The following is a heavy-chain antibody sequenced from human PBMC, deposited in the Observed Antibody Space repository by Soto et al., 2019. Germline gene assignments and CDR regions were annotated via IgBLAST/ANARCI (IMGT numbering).Heavy chain of an antibody. Sequence: ASVKVSCKASGGTFSSYTISWVRQAPGQGLEWMGRIIPILGIANYAQKFQGRVTITADKSTSTAYMELSSLRSEDTAVYYCAAASSSTYDAFDIWGQGTMVTVS. D-gene: IGHD1-26*01. CDR2: IIPILGIA. CDR3: AAASSSTYDAFDI. J-gene: IGHJ3*02. CDR1: GGTFSSYT. V-gene: IGHV1-69*02.